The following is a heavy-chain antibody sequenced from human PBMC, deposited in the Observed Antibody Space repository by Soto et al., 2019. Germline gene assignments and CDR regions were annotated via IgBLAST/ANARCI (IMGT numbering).Heavy chain of an antibody. V-gene: IGHV3-23*01. CDR2: ITGSGSRT. D-gene: IGHD2-21*02. CDR3: AKFRVAVTGPDAFDI. Sequence: EVQLLESGGGLVQPGGSLRLSCAASGFTFSSYAMSWVRQAPGKGLEWVSVITGSGSRTFYADSVKGRFTISRDNSKNTLYLQMNSLRAEDTAVFYCAKFRVAVTGPDAFDIWGQGTMVTVSS. CDR1: GFTFSSYA. J-gene: IGHJ3*02.